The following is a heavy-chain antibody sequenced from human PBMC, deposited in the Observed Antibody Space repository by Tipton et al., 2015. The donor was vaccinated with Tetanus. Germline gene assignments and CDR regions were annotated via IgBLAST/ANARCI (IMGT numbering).Heavy chain of an antibody. Sequence: SLRLSCAASGFTFSSYAMHWVRQAPGKGLEWVAVISYDGSNKYYADSVKGRFTISRDNSKNTLYLQMNSLRAEDTAVYYCAKDRELPYYYYGMDVWGQGTTVTVSS. J-gene: IGHJ6*02. V-gene: IGHV3-30*04. CDR1: GFTFSSYA. CDR3: AKDRELPYYYYGMDV. CDR2: ISYDGSNK. D-gene: IGHD1-26*01.